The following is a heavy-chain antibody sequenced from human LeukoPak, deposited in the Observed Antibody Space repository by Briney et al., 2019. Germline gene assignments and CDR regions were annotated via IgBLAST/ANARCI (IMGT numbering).Heavy chain of an antibody. CDR3: ARPIELGYCSSTSCYPPAWFDP. V-gene: IGHV4-39*01. J-gene: IGHJ5*02. CDR1: GGSISSSSYY. Sequence: SETLSLTCTVSGGSISSSSYYWGWIRPPPGKGLEWIGSIYYSGSTYYNPSLKSRVTISVDTSKNQFSLTLSSVTAADTAVYYCARPIELGYCSSTSCYPPAWFDPWGQGTLVTVSS. D-gene: IGHD2-2*01. CDR2: IYYSGST.